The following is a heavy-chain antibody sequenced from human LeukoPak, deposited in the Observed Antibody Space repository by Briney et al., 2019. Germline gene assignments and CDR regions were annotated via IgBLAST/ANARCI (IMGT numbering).Heavy chain of an antibody. J-gene: IGHJ4*02. Sequence: GGSLRLSCAASGFTFSSYWMHWVRQAPGKGLVWVSRINSDGSSTSYADSVKGRFTISRDNAKNTLYLQMNSLRAEDTAVYYCATGQMATMIDYWGQGTLVTVSS. CDR2: INSDGSST. D-gene: IGHD5-24*01. CDR3: ATGQMATMIDY. CDR1: GFTFSSYW. V-gene: IGHV3-74*01.